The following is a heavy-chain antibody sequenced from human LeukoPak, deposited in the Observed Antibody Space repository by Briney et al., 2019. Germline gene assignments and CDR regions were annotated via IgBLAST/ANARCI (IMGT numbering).Heavy chain of an antibody. CDR2: IYSGGST. CDR3: ARHSSGNLQPFDS. J-gene: IGHJ4*02. V-gene: IGHV3-66*04. D-gene: IGHD3-22*01. CDR1: GFTVSNNY. Sequence: AGGSLRLSCAASGFTVSNNYMSWVRQAPGKGLEWVSVIYSGGSTYYADPVKGRFTISRDNSKNTLYLQMNSLGAEDTGVYYCARHSSGNLQPFDSWGQGTLVSVSS.